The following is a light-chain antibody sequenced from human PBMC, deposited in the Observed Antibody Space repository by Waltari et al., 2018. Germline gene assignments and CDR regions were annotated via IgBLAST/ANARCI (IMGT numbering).Light chain of an antibody. CDR1: SSDIWTYNF. CDR2: EVT. V-gene: IGLV2-23*02. J-gene: IGLJ3*02. CDR3: CSYAGDALWV. Sequence: QSALTQPASVSASPGQSITISCTGTSSDIWTYNFVSWYQHHPGKVPNVLIYEVTNRPSGVSNRFSGSKSGYTASLTISGLQAEDEADYYCCSYAGDALWVFGGGTKLTVL.